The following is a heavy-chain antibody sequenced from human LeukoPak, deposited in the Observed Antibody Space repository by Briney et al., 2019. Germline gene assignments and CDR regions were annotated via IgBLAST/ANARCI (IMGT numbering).Heavy chain of an antibody. CDR3: ARDGGSAIPFDY. CDR1: GFTFSSYS. J-gene: IGHJ4*02. V-gene: IGHV3-21*01. Sequence: GGSLRLSCAASGFTFSSYSMNWVRQAPGKGLEWVSSISSSSSYIYYADSVKGRFTISRDNAKNSLYLQMNSLRAEDTAVYYCARDGGSAIPFDYWGQGTLVTVSS. CDR2: ISSSSSYI.